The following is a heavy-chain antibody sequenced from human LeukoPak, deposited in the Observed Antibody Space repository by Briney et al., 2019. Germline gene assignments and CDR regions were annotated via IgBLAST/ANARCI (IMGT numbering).Heavy chain of an antibody. CDR3: ARDAGAGTPFDY. D-gene: IGHD3-10*01. CDR1: GFTFSDYW. CDR2: ITNDGSNT. Sequence: GGSLTLSCAASGFTFSDYWIHWVRQVPGKGLLGVSRITNDGSNTRYADSVRGRFTISRDNAKNMVYLQMSSLRAEDTAVYYCARDAGAGTPFDYWGQGTLVTVSS. V-gene: IGHV3-74*01. J-gene: IGHJ4*02.